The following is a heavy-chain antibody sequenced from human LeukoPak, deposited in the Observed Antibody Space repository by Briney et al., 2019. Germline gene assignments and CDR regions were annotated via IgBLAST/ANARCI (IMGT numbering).Heavy chain of an antibody. CDR2: INHSGST. J-gene: IGHJ3*02. Sequence: PSETLSLTSAVSGGSFSGYYWSWIRQPPGKGLEWIGEINHSGSTNYNPSLKSRVTISVDTSKNQFSLKLSSVTAADTAVYYCARGAGVVGAFDIWGQGTMVTVSS. CDR1: GGSFSGYY. V-gene: IGHV4-34*01. D-gene: IGHD3-16*02. CDR3: ARGAGVVGAFDI.